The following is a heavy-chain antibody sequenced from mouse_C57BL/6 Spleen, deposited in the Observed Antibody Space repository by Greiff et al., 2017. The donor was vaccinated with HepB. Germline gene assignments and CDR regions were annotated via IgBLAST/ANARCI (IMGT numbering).Heavy chain of an antibody. V-gene: IGHV1-50*01. CDR2: IDPSDSYT. J-gene: IGHJ2*01. CDR1: GYTFTSYW. D-gene: IGHD1-1*01. Sequence: QVQLQQPGAELVKPGASVKLSCKASGYTFTSYWMQWVKQRPGQGLEWIGEIDPSDSYTNYNQKFKGKATLTVDTSSSTAYMQLSSLTSEDSAVCYCARGDYGSFYWGQGTTLTVSS. CDR3: ARGDYGSFY.